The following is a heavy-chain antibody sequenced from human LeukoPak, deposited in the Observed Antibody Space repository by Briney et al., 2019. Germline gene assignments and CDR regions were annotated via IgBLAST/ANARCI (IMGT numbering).Heavy chain of an antibody. D-gene: IGHD2-15*01. J-gene: IGHJ3*02. V-gene: IGHV1-69*13. CDR3: ARVGRYCSGGSCYDDAFDI. Sequence: ASVTVSCKASGGTFSSYATSWVRQAPGQGLEWMGGIIPIFGTANYAQKFQGRVTITADESTSTAYMELSSLRSEDTAVYYCARVGRYCSGGSCYDDAFDIWGQGTMVTVSS. CDR2: IIPIFGTA. CDR1: GGTFSSYA.